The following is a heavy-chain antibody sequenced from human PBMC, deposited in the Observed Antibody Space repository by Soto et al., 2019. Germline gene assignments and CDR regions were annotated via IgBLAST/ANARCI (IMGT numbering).Heavy chain of an antibody. V-gene: IGHV3-7*01. CDR3: ATSRTSDY. CDR1: GVKCGDFG. D-gene: IGHD6-13*01. J-gene: IGHJ4*02. Sequence: AAGVKCGDFGMNWVRQDPGKGLEWVANIKQDGSEKYYVDSAKGRFNISRDNAKNSLYLQMNSLSAEDTAIYNCATSRTSDYWGRGTLVTVS. CDR2: IKQDGSEK.